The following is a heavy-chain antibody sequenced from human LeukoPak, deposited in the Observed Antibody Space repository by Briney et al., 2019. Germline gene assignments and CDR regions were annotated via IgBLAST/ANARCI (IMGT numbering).Heavy chain of an antibody. V-gene: IGHV1-69*04. CDR1: GGTFSRYA. CDR3: ARDVLEQQLILLDP. Sequence: SVKVSCKASGGTFSRYAVSWVRQAPGQGLEWMGRIIPILGVKNYSQRFQARVTLSADISTGTAYMDLSSLRSEDTAVYYCARDVLEQQLILLDPWGQGTMVTVSS. D-gene: IGHD6-13*01. CDR2: IIPILGVK. J-gene: IGHJ5*02.